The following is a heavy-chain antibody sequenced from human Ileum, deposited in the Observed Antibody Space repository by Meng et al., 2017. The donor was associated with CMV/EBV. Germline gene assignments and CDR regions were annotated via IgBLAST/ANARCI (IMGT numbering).Heavy chain of an antibody. V-gene: IGHV1-8*01. CDR1: GYTFTSYD. CDR3: VKGYDKGPHGSALDS. J-gene: IGHJ5*01. D-gene: IGHD3-9*01. CDR2: MNTKSGNT. Sequence: ASVNVSCKASGYTFTSYDINWVRQATGQGLEWMGWMNTKSGNTGYAQKFQGRVTITRNTSISTDYMELNTLRSEDTDLYYCVKGYDKGPHGSALDSWGQGTQVTVSS.